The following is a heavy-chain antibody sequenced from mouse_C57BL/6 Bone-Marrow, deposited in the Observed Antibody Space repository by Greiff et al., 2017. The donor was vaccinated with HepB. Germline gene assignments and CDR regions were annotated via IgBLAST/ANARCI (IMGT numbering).Heavy chain of an antibody. CDR1: GYTFTDYE. CDR3: TRFGYYARDY. CDR2: IDPETGGT. J-gene: IGHJ2*01. D-gene: IGHD2-3*01. V-gene: IGHV1-15*01. Sequence: VQRVESGAELVRPGASVTLSCKASGYTFTDYEMHWVKQTPVHGLEWIGAIDPETGGTAYNQKFKGKAILTADKSSSTAYMELRSLTSEDSAVYYCTRFGYYARDYWGQGTTLTVSS.